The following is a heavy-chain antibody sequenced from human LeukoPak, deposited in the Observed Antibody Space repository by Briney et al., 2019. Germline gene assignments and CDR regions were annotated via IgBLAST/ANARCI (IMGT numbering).Heavy chain of an antibody. Sequence: GGSLSLSCAASGFTVSNNYRSWIRQAAGKGLEWVSGIYTGGSTYYADSLKGRFTISRDSSKNQLYLQMSTLTAEDTAVYYCANHPTAGNSWGQGTLVTVSS. D-gene: IGHD4-23*01. CDR3: ANHPTAGNS. V-gene: IGHV3-66*01. CDR2: IYTGGST. CDR1: GFTVSNNY. J-gene: IGHJ4*02.